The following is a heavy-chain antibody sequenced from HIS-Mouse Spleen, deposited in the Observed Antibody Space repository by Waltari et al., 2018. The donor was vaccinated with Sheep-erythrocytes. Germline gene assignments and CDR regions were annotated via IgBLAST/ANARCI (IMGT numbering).Heavy chain of an antibody. V-gene: IGHV3-30-3*01. CDR2: ISYDGSNK. CDR3: ARGAFDI. CDR1: GLTFSRYA. J-gene: IGHJ3*02. Sequence: QVQLVESGGGVVQTGRFLRPSCAASGLTFSRYAMHWVRQAPGKGLEWVAVISYDGSNKYYADSVKGRFTISRDNSKNTLYLQMNSLRAEDTAVYYCARGAFDIWGQGTMVTVSS.